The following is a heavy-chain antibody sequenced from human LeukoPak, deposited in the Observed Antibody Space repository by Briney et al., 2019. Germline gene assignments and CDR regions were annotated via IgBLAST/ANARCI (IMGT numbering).Heavy chain of an antibody. CDR1: GFTLSSYA. D-gene: IGHD1-26*01. CDR2: ISGSGGST. V-gene: IGHV3-23*01. Sequence: RGSLRLSCAASGFTLSSYAMSWVRHAPGEGLGWVSAISGSGGSTYSADTVKGRFTISRDNSKNARYLRMNSLRAEDTAVYHCAKGSDSGSYYSDWFDPWGQGTLVTVSS. J-gene: IGHJ5*02. CDR3: AKGSDSGSYYSDWFDP.